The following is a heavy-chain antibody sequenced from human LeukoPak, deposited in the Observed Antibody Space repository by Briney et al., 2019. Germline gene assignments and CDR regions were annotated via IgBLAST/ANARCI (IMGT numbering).Heavy chain of an antibody. CDR2: ISGSGGST. V-gene: IGHV3-23*01. D-gene: IGHD1/OR15-1a*01. Sequence: GGSLRLSCAASGFTFSSYAMSWVRQAPGKGLEWVSAISGSGGSTYYADSVKGRFTISRDNSKNTLYLQMNSLRAEDTALFYCVRSTRTSRKFVPWGQGTLVTVSS. CDR1: GFTFSSYA. J-gene: IGHJ5*02. CDR3: VRSTRTSRKFVP.